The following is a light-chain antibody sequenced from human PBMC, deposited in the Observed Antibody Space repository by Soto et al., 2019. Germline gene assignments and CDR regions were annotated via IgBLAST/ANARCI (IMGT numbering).Light chain of an antibody. V-gene: IGKV1D-12*01. CDR2: TAS. CDR1: QSISSW. J-gene: IGKJ5*01. CDR3: QQTNSFLIT. Sequence: DIQMTHSPSSVSASVGDRVTITCGASQSISSWLAWYQQKPGKAPKLLIYTASNLQSGVPSRFSGSGSGTDFTLTISSLQPEDFATYYCQQTNSFLITFGQGTRLEIK.